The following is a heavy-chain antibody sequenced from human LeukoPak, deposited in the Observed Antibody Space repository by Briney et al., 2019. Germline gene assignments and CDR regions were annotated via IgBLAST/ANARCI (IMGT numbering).Heavy chain of an antibody. CDR2: ITSGSSYI. D-gene: IGHD3-9*01. V-gene: IGHV3-21*01. CDR3: ARGEVRGRYFDWLSGAAFY. J-gene: IGHJ4*02. CDR1: GFSFSTYN. Sequence: GGSLRLSCAASGFSFSTYNMNWVRQAPGQRLEWVSSITSGSSYIYYADSVKGRFTISRDNAKNSLYLQMNSLRAEDTAIYYCARGEVRGRYFDWLSGAAFYWGQGTLVTVSS.